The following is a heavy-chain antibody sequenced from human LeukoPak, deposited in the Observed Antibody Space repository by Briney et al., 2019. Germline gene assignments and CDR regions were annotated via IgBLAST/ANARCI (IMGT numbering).Heavy chain of an antibody. Sequence: QPGGSLRLSCAASGFTFSSYGMHWVRQAPGKGLEWVAFIRYDGSNKYYADSVKGRFTISRDNSKNTLYLQMSSLRAEDTAVYYCASKQWLVSDFDYWGQGTLVTVSS. CDR2: IRYDGSNK. CDR3: ASKQWLVSDFDY. J-gene: IGHJ4*02. D-gene: IGHD6-19*01. CDR1: GFTFSSYG. V-gene: IGHV3-30*02.